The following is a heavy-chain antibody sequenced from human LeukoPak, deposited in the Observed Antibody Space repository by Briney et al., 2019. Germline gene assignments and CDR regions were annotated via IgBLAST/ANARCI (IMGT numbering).Heavy chain of an antibody. CDR3: ARGLYSSSWNWFDP. J-gene: IGHJ5*02. Sequence: PSETLSLTCTVSGGSISSYYWSWIRQLPGKGLEWIGYIYYSGSTNYNPSLKSRVTISVDTSKNQFSLKLSSVTAADTAVYYCARGLYSSSWNWFDPWGQGTLVTV. CDR2: IYYSGST. D-gene: IGHD6-13*01. V-gene: IGHV4-59*01. CDR1: GGSISSYY.